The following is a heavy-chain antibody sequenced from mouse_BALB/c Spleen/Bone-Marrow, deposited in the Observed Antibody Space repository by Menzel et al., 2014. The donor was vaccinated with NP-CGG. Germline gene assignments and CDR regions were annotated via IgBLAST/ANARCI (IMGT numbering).Heavy chain of an antibody. CDR1: GFSLTNYG. V-gene: IGHV2-9*02. D-gene: IGHD1-2*01. J-gene: IGHJ2*01. CDR2: IWAGGST. Sequence: VQLQQSGPGLVAPSQSLSITCTVSGFSLTNYGVHWVRQPPGKGLEWLGVIWAGGSTNYNLALMSRLTISKDNSKSQVFLKMNSLQTDDTCMYYCASSLQRLRGYYFDFWGQGTPLTVSS. CDR3: ASSLQRLRGYYFDF.